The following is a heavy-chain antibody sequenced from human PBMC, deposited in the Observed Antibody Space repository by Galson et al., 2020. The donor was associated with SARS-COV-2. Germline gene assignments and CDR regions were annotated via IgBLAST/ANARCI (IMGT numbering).Heavy chain of an antibody. CDR2: IDWDEGK. CDR3: ARAPYGGPDC. V-gene: IGHV2-70*17. J-gene: IGHJ1*01. CDR1: GFSLSTSAMC. D-gene: IGHD4-17*01. Sequence: SGPTLVKPTETLTLTCAFSGFSLSTSAMCVSWFRQPPGKALEWLARIDWDEGKFYTTSLRTRLTISTDTSKHQVVLRMTNMDPVDTATYFWARAPYGGPDCWGQGTLVTGSS.